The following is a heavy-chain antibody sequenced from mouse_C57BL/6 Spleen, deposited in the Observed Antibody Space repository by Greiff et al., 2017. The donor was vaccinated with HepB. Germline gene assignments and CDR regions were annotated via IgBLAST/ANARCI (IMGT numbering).Heavy chain of an antibody. J-gene: IGHJ2*01. V-gene: IGHV5-17*01. D-gene: IGHD1-1*01. CDR3: AATGDFDY. CDR1: GFTFSDYG. CDR2: ISSGSSTI. Sequence: EVQLQESGGGLVKPGGSLKLSCAASGFTFSDYGMHWVRQAPEKGLEWVAYISSGSSTIYYADTVKGRFTISRDNAKYTLFLQMTSLRSEDTAMYYCAATGDFDYWGQGTTLTVSS.